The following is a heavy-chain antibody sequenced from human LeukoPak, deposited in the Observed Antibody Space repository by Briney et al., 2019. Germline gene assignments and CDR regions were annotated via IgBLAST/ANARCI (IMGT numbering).Heavy chain of an antibody. V-gene: IGHV3-23*01. Sequence: GGSLRLSCAASGFTFSSYAMSWVRQAPGKGRGWVSSIYAGGSTYYADSVKGRFIISKDNSKNTVYLPMNSLRVEDTAVYYCARSMVTPYHFDYWGQGTLVTVSS. CDR3: ARSMVTPYHFDY. CDR2: IYAGGST. J-gene: IGHJ4*02. D-gene: IGHD2-21*02. CDR1: GFTFSSYA.